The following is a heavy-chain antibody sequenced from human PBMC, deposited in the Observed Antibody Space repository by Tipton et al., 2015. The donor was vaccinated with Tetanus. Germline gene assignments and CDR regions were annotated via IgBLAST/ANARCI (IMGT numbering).Heavy chain of an antibody. CDR2: IDPRDSET. CDR3: ARRRSAILSGSYHWYFDI. Sequence: QLVQSGAEVKKPGESLKISCRGSGYNFTHYSIGWVRQMPGRGLEWVGIIDPRDSETFQGHVTISADKSISTAHLRWSSLEASDTAIYYCARRRSAILSGSYHWYFDIWGRGTLVIVSS. D-gene: IGHD3-9*01. CDR1: GYNFTHYS. V-gene: IGHV5-51*01. J-gene: IGHJ2*01.